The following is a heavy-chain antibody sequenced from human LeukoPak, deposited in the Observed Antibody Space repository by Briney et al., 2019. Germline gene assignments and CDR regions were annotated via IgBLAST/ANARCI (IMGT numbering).Heavy chain of an antibody. J-gene: IGHJ3*02. CDR2: IYSSGST. Sequence: SETLSLTCSVSGASISSGSNYWGWIRQPPGKTLEWIGSIYSSGSTYYNPSLKSRVIIIIDTAKNHFSLTLSSVTAADTAVYYCARSDGYGLVGIWGQGTMVTVSS. CDR1: GASISSGSNY. CDR3: ARSDGYGLVGI. V-gene: IGHV4-39*07. D-gene: IGHD3-10*01.